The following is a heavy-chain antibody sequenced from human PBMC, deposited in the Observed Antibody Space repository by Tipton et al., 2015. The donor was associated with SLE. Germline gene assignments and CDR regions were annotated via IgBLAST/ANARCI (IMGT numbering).Heavy chain of an antibody. CDR3: ARDGGFDY. D-gene: IGHD3-16*01. Sequence: TLSLTCTVSGGSISSYYWSWIRQPPGKGLEWIGYIYYSGSTNYNPSLKSRVTISVDTSKNQFSLKLSSVTAADTAVYYCARDGGFDYWGQGTLVTVSS. CDR1: GGSISSYY. V-gene: IGHV4-59*01. J-gene: IGHJ4*02. CDR2: IYYSGST.